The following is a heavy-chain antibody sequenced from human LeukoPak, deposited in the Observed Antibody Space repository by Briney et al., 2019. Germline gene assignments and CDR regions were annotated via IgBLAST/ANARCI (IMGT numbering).Heavy chain of an antibody. CDR3: ARHGGVAATMELDY. J-gene: IGHJ4*02. CDR2: TYYSGST. Sequence: PSETLSFTCSVSGGSISSNYWSWIRQPPGKGLEWIGYTYYSGSTNYTPSLKSRVSISLDTSTKQFSLKLGSVTAADTAVYYCARHGGVAATMELDYWGQGTLVSVSS. V-gene: IGHV4-59*08. D-gene: IGHD6-25*01. CDR1: GGSISSNY.